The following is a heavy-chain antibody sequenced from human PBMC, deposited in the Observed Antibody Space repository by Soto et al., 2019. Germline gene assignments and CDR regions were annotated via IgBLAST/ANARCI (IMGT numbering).Heavy chain of an antibody. J-gene: IGHJ2*01. CDR2: ISAYNGNT. CDR3: ARTVWNRCGYFDL. CDR1: GYTFTSYG. V-gene: IGHV1-18*01. Sequence: QVQLLQSGAEVKKPGASVKVSCKASGYTFTSYGITWVRQAPGQGREWMGWISAYNGNTNYAQKLQGRVTMTTDTSTSTAHMELRRLRSDDTAVYYCARTVWNRCGYFDLWGRGTLVTVSS. D-gene: IGHD4-17*01.